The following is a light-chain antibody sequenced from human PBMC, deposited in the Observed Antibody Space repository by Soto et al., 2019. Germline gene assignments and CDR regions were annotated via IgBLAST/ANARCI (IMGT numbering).Light chain of an antibody. CDR3: QQFNYYPIT. Sequence: DIQMTQSPSTLSASVGDRVIITCRASQRISSWLAWYQQKPGKAPKLLMYAASTLQRGVPSRFSGSGSGTEFTLAISSLQPEDFATYYCQQFNYYPITFGQGTRLEI. CDR1: QRISSW. CDR2: AAS. J-gene: IGKJ5*01. V-gene: IGKV1-5*01.